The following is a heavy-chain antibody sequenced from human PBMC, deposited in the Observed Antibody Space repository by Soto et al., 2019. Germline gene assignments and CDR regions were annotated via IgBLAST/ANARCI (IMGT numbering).Heavy chain of an antibody. CDR3: ARDTQGWYGSGTIWGGFDP. J-gene: IGHJ5*02. CDR1: GGSISSSNW. CDR2: IYHSGST. D-gene: IGHD3-10*01. Sequence: QVQLQESGPGLVKPSGTLSLTCAVSGGSISSSNWWSWVRQPAGKGLEWIGEIYHSGSTNYNPSLKSRVTISVDKSKNQFSLKLSSVTAADTAVYYCARDTQGWYGSGTIWGGFDPWGQGTLVTVSS. V-gene: IGHV4-4*02.